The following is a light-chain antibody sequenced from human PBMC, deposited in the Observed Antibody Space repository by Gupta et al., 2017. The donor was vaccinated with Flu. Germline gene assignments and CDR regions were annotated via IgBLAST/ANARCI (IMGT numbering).Light chain of an antibody. J-gene: IGKJ1*01. CDR3: QQRYSTPRT. V-gene: IGKV1-39*01. CDR1: QRISRY. Sequence: PSSLSASVGDRVTITCRASQRISRYLYWYQQKPGKAPKLLIYAASRVKSGVPSRFSGSGSGTDFTLTISRRQPEDFATYYCQQRYSTPRTFGQGTKVEIK. CDR2: AAS.